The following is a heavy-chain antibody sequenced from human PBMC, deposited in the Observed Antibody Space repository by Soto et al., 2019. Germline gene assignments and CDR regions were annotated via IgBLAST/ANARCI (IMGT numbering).Heavy chain of an antibody. CDR1: GFTLSNYG. Sequence: PGGSLRLSCAASGFTLSNYGMNWVRQAPEKGLEWVAYIATTSRAMYYADSVKGRFIVSRDNDENSVYLQMSSLRDEDTAVYYCARSPYYDSGRLICYYNMDVWGQGTTVTVSS. D-gene: IGHD3-10*01. CDR3: ARSPYYDSGRLICYYNMDV. V-gene: IGHV3-48*02. J-gene: IGHJ6*02. CDR2: IATTSRAM.